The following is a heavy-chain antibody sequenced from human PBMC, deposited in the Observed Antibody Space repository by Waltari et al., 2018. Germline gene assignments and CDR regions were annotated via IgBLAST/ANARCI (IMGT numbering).Heavy chain of an antibody. CDR2: IYYSGST. CDR1: GGSISSSSYY. V-gene: IGHV4-39*07. J-gene: IGHJ5*02. CDR3: ARDGPYYDP. Sequence: QLQLQESGPGLVKPSETLSLTCTVSGGSISSSSYYWGWIRQTPGKGLEWIGSIYYSGSTYYNPSLKSRVTISVDTSKNQFSLKLSSVTAADTAVYYCARDGPYYDPWGQGTLVTVSS. D-gene: IGHD2-21*01.